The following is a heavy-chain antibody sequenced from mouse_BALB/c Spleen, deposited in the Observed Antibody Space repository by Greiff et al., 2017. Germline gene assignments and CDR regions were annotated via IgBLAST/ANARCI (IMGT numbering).Heavy chain of an antibody. CDR1: GYTFTSYY. D-gene: IGHD1-1*01. V-gene: IGHV1S56*01. Sequence: VQLQQSGPELVKPGASVRISCKASGYTFTSYYIHWVKQRPGQGLEWIGWIYPGNVNTKYNEKFKGKATLTADKSSSTAYMQLSSLTSEDSAVYFCARWDYYGSSYAMDYWGQGTSVTVSS. CDR2: IYPGNVNT. CDR3: ARWDYYGSSYAMDY. J-gene: IGHJ4*01.